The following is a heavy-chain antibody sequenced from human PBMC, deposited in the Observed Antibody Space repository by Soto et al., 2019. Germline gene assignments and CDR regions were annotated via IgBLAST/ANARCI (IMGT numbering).Heavy chain of an antibody. V-gene: IGHV4-31*03. CDR1: GGSISSGGYY. CDR2: IYYSGST. Sequence: QVQLQESGPGLVKPSQTLSLTCTVSGGSISSGGYYWSWIRQPPGKGLEWIGYIYYSGSTYYNPSLNGRVAMSVDTSKNQCSLKLSSVTAADTAVYYCARDPARYSAQAFMGGGYYYSGMDVWGQGTTVTVSS. D-gene: IGHD6-6*01. CDR3: ARDPARYSAQAFMGGGYYYSGMDV. J-gene: IGHJ6*02.